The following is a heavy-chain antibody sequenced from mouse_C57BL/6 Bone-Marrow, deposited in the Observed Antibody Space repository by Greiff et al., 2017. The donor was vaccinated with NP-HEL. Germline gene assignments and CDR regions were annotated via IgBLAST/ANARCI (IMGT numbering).Heavy chain of an antibody. J-gene: IGHJ4*01. CDR2: FTMYSDAT. V-gene: IGHV1-49*01. CDR3: ARHYGYDSNYAMDY. CDR1: YFAFMASA. Sequence: LQQSGAELVRPGSSVKLSCKASYFAFMASAMHWVKQRPGHGLEWIGSFTMYSDATEYSENFKGKATLTANTSSSTAYMELSSLTSEDSAVYYCARHYGYDSNYAMDYWGQGTSVTVSS. D-gene: IGHD2-2*01.